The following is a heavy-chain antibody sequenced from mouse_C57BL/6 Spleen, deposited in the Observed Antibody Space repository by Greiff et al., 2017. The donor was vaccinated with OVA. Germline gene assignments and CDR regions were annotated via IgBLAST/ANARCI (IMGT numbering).Heavy chain of an antibody. J-gene: IGHJ3*01. D-gene: IGHD1-1*01. Sequence: VQLQQPGAELVKPGASVKLSCKASGYTFTSYWMHWVKQRPGRGLEWIGRIDPNSGGTKYNEKFKSKATLTVDKPSSTAYMQLSSLTSEDSAVYYCARSRWDIYYYGSSPAWFAYWGQGTLVTVSA. CDR1: GYTFTSYW. CDR3: ARSRWDIYYYGSSPAWFAY. CDR2: IDPNSGGT. V-gene: IGHV1-72*01.